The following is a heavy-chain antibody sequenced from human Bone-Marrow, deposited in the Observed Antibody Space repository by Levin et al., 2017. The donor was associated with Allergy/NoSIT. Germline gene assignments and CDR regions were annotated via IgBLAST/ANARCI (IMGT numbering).Heavy chain of an antibody. J-gene: IGHJ6*02. V-gene: IGHV3-33*08. D-gene: IGHD4-17*01. CDR1: GFTFSNFG. CDR3: ARPTTMTTVTKRRYLYYHGMDV. CDR2: LAYDDKE. Sequence: GESLKISCAASGFTFSNFGIHWLRQAPGKGLEWVALLAYDDKENYSDSVKGRFTTSRDISMQTSHLQMNSLRAEDTAVYYCARPTTMTTVTKRRYLYYHGMDVWGQGTTVTVSS.